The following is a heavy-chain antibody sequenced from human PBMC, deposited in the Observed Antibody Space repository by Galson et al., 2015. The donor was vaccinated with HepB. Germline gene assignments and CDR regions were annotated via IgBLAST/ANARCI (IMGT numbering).Heavy chain of an antibody. Sequence: LRLSCAASGFTFSTHGMHWVRQAPGKGLEWVAGIWFDGSDKYYADSVKGRFTISRDNSKNTLYLQVNSLRAEDTAVYHCVREGDGYNYGGNWFDPWGQGTLVTVSS. V-gene: IGHV3-33*01. CDR1: GFTFSTHG. D-gene: IGHD5-24*01. CDR2: IWFDGSDK. J-gene: IGHJ5*02. CDR3: VREGDGYNYGGNWFDP.